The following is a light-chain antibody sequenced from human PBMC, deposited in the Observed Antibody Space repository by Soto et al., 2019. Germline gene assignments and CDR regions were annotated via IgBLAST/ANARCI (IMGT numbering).Light chain of an antibody. CDR1: QSVARY. Sequence: EIVLTQSPGTLSLSPGERATLSCRASQSVARYLAWYQHKPGQAPRLLIYDASNRATGIPARFSGSGSGTDFTLTISSLEPEDFAIYYCQQRSNWPPSITFGQGTRLEI. CDR3: QQRSNWPPSIT. J-gene: IGKJ5*01. V-gene: IGKV3-11*01. CDR2: DAS.